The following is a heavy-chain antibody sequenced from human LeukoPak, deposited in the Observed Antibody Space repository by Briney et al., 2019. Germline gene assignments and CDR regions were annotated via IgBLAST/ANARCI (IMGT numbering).Heavy chain of an antibody. CDR1: GGSISSSSYY. D-gene: IGHD3-3*01. CDR3: ARVPYYDFWSGNWFDP. CDR2: IYYSGST. J-gene: IGHJ5*02. Sequence: SETLSLTCTVSGGSISSSSYYWGWIRQPPGKGLEWIGSIYYSGSTYYNPSLKSRVTISVDTSKNQFSLKLSSVTAADTAVYYCARVPYYDFWSGNWFDPWGQGTLVTVSS. V-gene: IGHV4-39*07.